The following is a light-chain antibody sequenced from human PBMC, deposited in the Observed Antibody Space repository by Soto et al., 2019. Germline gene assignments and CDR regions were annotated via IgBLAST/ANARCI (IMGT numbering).Light chain of an antibody. V-gene: IGKV1-8*01. CDR3: QKYYSYPWT. CDR2: AAS. CDR1: QGISSY. Sequence: AIRMTQSPSSFSASTGDRVTITCRASQGISSYLAWYQQKPGKAPKLLIYAASTLQSGVPSRFSGSGSGTDFTLTISCLQSEYFATYYCQKYYSYPWTFGQGTKVEIK. J-gene: IGKJ1*01.